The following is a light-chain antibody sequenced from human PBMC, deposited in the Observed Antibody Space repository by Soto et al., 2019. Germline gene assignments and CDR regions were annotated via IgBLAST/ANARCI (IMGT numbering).Light chain of an antibody. CDR1: QSISTY. CDR3: QQSYTIPYT. Sequence: DIQMNQSPSSLPASVGDRVTLTCRASQSISTYLNWYQQKPGKAPKLLIYAASSLQSGVPSRLSGSGSGTDFTLTISSLQPEDFATYYCQQSYTIPYTFGQGTKLEIK. CDR2: AAS. V-gene: IGKV1-39*01. J-gene: IGKJ2*01.